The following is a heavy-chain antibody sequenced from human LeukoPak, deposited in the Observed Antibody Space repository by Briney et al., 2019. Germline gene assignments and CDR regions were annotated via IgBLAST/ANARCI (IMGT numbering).Heavy chain of an antibody. J-gene: IGHJ4*02. Sequence: TSETLSLTCTVSAGSIRDYYWSWIRQPPGKGLEWIGFGHYTGSSNYNPSLKSRVTTSVDTSKRQFSLKLISVTAADTAVYYCARHDNRGYYSLHYWGQGALVTVSS. D-gene: IGHD3-22*01. CDR2: GHYTGSS. CDR3: ARHDNRGYYSLHY. CDR1: AGSIRDYY. V-gene: IGHV4-59*08.